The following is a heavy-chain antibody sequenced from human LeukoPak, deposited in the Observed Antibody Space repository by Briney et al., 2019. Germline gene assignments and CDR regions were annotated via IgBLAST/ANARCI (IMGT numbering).Heavy chain of an antibody. Sequence: GGSLRLSCAVSGFTFSSYWMHWVRQAPGKGLAWVSRMNSDGSATTYADSVKGRFTISRDNAKNTLYLQMNSLRAEDTAVYYCAREFEATGFWAFDYWGQGTLVTVSS. D-gene: IGHD3-16*01. V-gene: IGHV3-74*01. CDR2: MNSDGSAT. CDR1: GFTFSSYW. J-gene: IGHJ4*02. CDR3: AREFEATGFWAFDY.